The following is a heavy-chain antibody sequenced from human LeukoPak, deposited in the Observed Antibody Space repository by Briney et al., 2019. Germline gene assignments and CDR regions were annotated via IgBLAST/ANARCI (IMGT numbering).Heavy chain of an antibody. J-gene: IGHJ5*02. CDR3: ARGLRLGELSTNP. Sequence: PSETLSLTCTVSGGSIRSHYWSWIRQPPGKGLEWIGYIYYSGSTNYNPSLKSRVTISLDTSKNQFSLKLSSVTAADTAVYYCARGLRLGELSTNPWGQGTLVTVSS. CDR1: GGSIRSHY. V-gene: IGHV4-59*08. D-gene: IGHD3-16*02. CDR2: IYYSGST.